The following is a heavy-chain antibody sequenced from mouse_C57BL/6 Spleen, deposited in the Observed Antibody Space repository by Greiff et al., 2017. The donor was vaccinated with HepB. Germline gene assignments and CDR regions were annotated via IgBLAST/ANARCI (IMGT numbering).Heavy chain of an antibody. V-gene: IGHV1-61*01. Sequence: VQLQQPGAELVRPGSSVKLSCKASGYTFTSYWMDWVKQRPGQGLEWIGNIYPSDSETHYNQKFKDKATLTVDKSSSTAYMQLSSLTSEDSAVYYCARYGSSYAIRYFDVWGTGTTVTVSS. J-gene: IGHJ1*03. D-gene: IGHD1-1*01. CDR2: IYPSDSET. CDR3: ARYGSSYAIRYFDV. CDR1: GYTFTSYW.